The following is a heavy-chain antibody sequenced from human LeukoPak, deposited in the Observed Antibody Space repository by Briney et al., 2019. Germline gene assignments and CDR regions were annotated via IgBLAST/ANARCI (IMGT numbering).Heavy chain of an antibody. CDR3: AKGAQRATTFDY. Sequence: GGSLRLSCAASGFTFSSYVMSWVRQAPGKGPEWVSGISGSGGSTYYADSVKGRFTISRDNSKNTLYLQMNSLRAEDTAVYYCAKGAQRATTFDYWGQGTLVTVSS. CDR1: GFTFSSYV. CDR2: ISGSGGST. V-gene: IGHV3-23*01. J-gene: IGHJ4*02. D-gene: IGHD1-26*01.